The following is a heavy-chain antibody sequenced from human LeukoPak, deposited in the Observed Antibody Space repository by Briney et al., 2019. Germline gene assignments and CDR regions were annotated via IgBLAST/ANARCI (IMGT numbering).Heavy chain of an antibody. Sequence: SETLSLTCTVSGGSISSSSYYWGWIRQPPGKGLEWIGSIYYSGSTYYNPSLKSRVTISVDTSKNQFSLKLSSVAAADTAVYYCARAATVTGGDYWGQGTLVTVSS. CDR2: IYYSGST. J-gene: IGHJ4*02. V-gene: IGHV4-39*07. CDR3: ARAATVTGGDY. CDR1: GGSISSSSYY. D-gene: IGHD4-17*01.